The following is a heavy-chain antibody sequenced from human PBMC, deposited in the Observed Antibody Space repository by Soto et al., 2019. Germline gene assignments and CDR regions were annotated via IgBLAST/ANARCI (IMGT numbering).Heavy chain of an antibody. D-gene: IGHD2-15*01. CDR3: ARDGSSTANWIDP. CDR1: VDSPHIGGYY. V-gene: IGHV4-31*03. J-gene: IGHJ5*02. Sequence: PLSLPCTVSVDSPHIGGYYWTWILEHPGKGMEWMGYIYYNEKTYYNPSLESRLTMSVDTSKNQFSLKLSSVTAADTGVYYCARDGSSTANWIDPWGQGTPVTVSS. CDR2: IYYNEKT.